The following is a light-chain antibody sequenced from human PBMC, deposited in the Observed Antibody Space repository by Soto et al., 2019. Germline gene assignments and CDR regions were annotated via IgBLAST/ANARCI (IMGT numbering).Light chain of an antibody. CDR2: GTS. CDR1: QSVSSSY. Sequence: EIVLTQSPGTLSLSPGERATLSCRASQSVSSSYLAWYQQKPGQAPRLLIYGTSSRATAIPDRFSGSGSGTDFPLTISRLEPEDFAVYYCQQYGSSSSTFGQGTKVEIK. CDR3: QQYGSSSST. J-gene: IGKJ1*01. V-gene: IGKV3-20*01.